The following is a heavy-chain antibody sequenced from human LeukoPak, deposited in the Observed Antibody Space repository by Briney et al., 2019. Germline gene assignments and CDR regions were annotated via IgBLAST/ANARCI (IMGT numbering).Heavy chain of an antibody. CDR2: IYPGDSET. CDR1: GYSFTSYW. CDR3: ARKYCSSTSCYGEYYFDY. D-gene: IGHD2-2*01. V-gene: IGHV5-51*01. Sequence: GEPLKISCKGSGYSFTSYWMGWVRQMPGKGLEGMGIIYPGDSETRYSPPFQGQVTISAAKSISTAYLQWSSLKASDTAMYYCARKYCSSTSCYGEYYFDYWGQGILVTVSS. J-gene: IGHJ4*02.